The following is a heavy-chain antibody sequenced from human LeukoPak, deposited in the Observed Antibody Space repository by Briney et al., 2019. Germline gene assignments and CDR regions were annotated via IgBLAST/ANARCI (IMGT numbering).Heavy chain of an antibody. D-gene: IGHD2-15*01. J-gene: IGHJ4*02. V-gene: IGHV6-1*01. CDR3: ARGWGYCSGGSCYVFDY. Sequence: SQTLSLTCAISGDSVSSNSAAWNWIRQSPSGGLEWLGRTYYRSKWYNDYAVSVKSRIAINPDTSKNQFSLQLKSVTPEDTAAYYCARGWGYCSGGSCYVFDYWGRGTLVTVSA. CDR1: GDSVSSNSAA. CDR2: TYYRSKWYN.